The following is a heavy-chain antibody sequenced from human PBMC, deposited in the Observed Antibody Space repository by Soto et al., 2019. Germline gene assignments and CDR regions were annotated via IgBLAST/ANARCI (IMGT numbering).Heavy chain of an antibody. Sequence: PGGSLRLSCAASGFTFSSYGMHWVRQAPGKGLEWVAVISDDGSNKYYADSVKGRFTISRDNSKNTLYLQMNSLRSEDTAVYYCAREQLKTTDAFDIWGQGTMVTVSS. J-gene: IGHJ3*02. CDR3: AREQLKTTDAFDI. V-gene: IGHV3-30*03. D-gene: IGHD6-6*01. CDR1: GFTFSSYG. CDR2: ISDDGSNK.